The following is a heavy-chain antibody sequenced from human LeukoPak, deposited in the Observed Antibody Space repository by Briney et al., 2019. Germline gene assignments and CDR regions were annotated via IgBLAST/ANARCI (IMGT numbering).Heavy chain of an antibody. J-gene: IGHJ4*02. CDR1: GFTFSSYW. CDR3: AKDRDVWGSLLDY. CDR2: INQDGSEK. V-gene: IGHV3-7*03. Sequence: GGSLRLSCVASGFTFSSYWMSWVRQAPGKGLEWVANINQDGSEKYDVDSAKGRFTISRDNAKNSLYLQMNSLRAEDTAVYYCAKDRDVWGSLLDYWGQGTLVTVSS. D-gene: IGHD3-16*01.